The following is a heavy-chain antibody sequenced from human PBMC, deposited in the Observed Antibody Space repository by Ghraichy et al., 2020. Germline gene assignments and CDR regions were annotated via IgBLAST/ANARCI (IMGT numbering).Heavy chain of an antibody. CDR1: GGFINSGGYA. D-gene: IGHD4/OR15-4a*01. V-gene: IGHV4-30-2*01. CDR2: IYQTESS. Sequence: SETLSLTCDVSGGFINSGGYAWSWLRQPPGKGLEWIGYIYQTESSQYNPSLKSRVSISIETSKNQFSLRLTSVTAADTAMYFCARGVLTSGPDYYFDFWGPGTLVTVSS. J-gene: IGHJ4*02. CDR3: ARGVLTSGPDYYFDF.